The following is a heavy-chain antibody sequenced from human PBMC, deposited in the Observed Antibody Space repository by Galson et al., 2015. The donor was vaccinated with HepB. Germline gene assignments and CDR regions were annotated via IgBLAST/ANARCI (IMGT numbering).Heavy chain of an antibody. Sequence: SLRLSCAASGFTFSSYIMNWVRRAPGKGLEWVSSISSSSTYIYYADSVKGRFTVSRDNAKNSLYLHMNSLRAEDTAVYYCATSALMVYVNSYYFDYWGQGTLVTVSS. CDR2: ISSSSTYI. CDR1: GFTFSSYI. V-gene: IGHV3-21*01. J-gene: IGHJ4*02. D-gene: IGHD2-8*01. CDR3: ATSALMVYVNSYYFDY.